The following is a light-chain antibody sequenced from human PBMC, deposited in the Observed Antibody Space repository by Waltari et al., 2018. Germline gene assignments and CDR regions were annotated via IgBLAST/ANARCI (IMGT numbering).Light chain of an antibody. V-gene: IGKV1-5*03. CDR1: QTIANW. CDR3: QQYDNYPYT. CDR2: KAS. Sequence: DIQMTQSPSTLSASVGDRVTITCRASQTIANWLAWYQQKPGEAPKLLFHKASTLDMGVPSRFSGSGSGTEFTLTISSLQPDDFATYYCQQYDNYPYTFGQGTKLEIK. J-gene: IGKJ2*01.